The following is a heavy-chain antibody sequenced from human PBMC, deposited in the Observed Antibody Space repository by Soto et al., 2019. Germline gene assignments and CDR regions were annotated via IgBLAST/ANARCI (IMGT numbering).Heavy chain of an antibody. Sequence: SETLSLTCTVSGGSISSSSYYWGWIRQPPGKGLEWIGSIYYSGSTYYNPSLKSRVTISVDTSKNQFSLKLSSVTAADTDVYYCARAHRPYYYDSSGYYVFGYWGQGTLVTVSS. J-gene: IGHJ4*02. CDR1: GGSISSSSYY. D-gene: IGHD3-22*01. CDR3: ARAHRPYYYDSSGYYVFGY. V-gene: IGHV4-39*01. CDR2: IYYSGST.